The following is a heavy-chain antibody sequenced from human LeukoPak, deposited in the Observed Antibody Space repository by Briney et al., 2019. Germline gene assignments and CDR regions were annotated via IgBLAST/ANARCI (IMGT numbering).Heavy chain of an antibody. CDR2: IYNSGNT. Sequence: SETLSLTCTVSGGSISNYFWNWIRQSPGKGLEWIGYIYNSGNTKYNPSLKSRVTVSVDTSKNQFSLKLSSVTAADTAVYYCARASFNTYGIDGFDYWGQGTLVTVS. CDR3: ARASFNTYGIDGFDY. J-gene: IGHJ4*02. V-gene: IGHV4-59*01. CDR1: GGSISNYF. D-gene: IGHD5-24*01.